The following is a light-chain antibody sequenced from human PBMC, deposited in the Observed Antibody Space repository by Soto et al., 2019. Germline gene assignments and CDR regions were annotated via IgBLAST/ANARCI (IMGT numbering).Light chain of an antibody. CDR2: GAS. CDR3: QQYGNSFVG. CDR1: QTVTDY. J-gene: IGKJ1*01. V-gene: IGKV3-20*01. Sequence: IVVTHSPATLACSPGEIATLSFRASQTVTDYLAWYQQKPGQAPRLLIYGASSRATGIPDRFSGSGSGTDFTLTISRLEPEDFAVYYCQQYGNSFVGFGQGTKVDI.